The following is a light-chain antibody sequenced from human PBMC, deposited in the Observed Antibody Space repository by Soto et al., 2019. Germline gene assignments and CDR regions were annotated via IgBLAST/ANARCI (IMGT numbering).Light chain of an antibody. V-gene: IGKV3-20*01. J-gene: IGKJ1*01. CDR1: QSVNSFY. CDR3: SQDCRSPPRT. CDR2: GAS. Sequence: LSLSPGTVSLSTRERATLSCRASQSVNSFYLAWFQQKPGQAPRLLIYGASTRATGIPHRFSGSSSGTDFTLTISRLVPEEDAVCYWSQDCRSPPRTFGQGGKVDI.